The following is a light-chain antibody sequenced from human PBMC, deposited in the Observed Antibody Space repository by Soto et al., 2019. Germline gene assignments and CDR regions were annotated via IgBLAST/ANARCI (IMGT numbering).Light chain of an antibody. CDR1: QDINNY. Sequence: DIQMTQSPSSLSASVGDRVTITCQASQDINNYLFWYQHKPGKAPKLLINDASTLGTVVSSRVSGGGSGTHFTCTISSIQPEDIATYYGQQFASVPCTFGQGTKLELK. V-gene: IGKV1-33*01. CDR3: QQFASVPCT. J-gene: IGKJ2*02. CDR2: DAS.